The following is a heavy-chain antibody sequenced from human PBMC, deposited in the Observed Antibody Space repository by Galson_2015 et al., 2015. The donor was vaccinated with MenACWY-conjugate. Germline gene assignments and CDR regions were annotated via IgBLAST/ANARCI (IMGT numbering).Heavy chain of an antibody. J-gene: IGHJ6*03. CDR1: GYTFTSYD. V-gene: IGHV1-8*01. D-gene: IGHD3-9*01. CDR2: MSPNSGNT. Sequence: SVKVSCKASGYTFTSYDINWVRQATGQGLEWMGWMSPNSGNTGYAQKFQGRVTMTRNTSISTAYMELSGLRSEDTAVYYCARGGDYDILTGRYYYYMDVWGKGTTVTVSS. CDR3: ARGGDYDILTGRYYYYMDV.